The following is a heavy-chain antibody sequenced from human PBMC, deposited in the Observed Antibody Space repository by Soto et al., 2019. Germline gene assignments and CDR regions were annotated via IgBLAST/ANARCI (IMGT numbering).Heavy chain of an antibody. V-gene: IGHV4-34*01. J-gene: IGHJ5*02. D-gene: IGHD3-10*01. CDR1: GGSFSGYY. CDR2: INHSGST. CDR3: AREGSDGSGSYYRNNWFDP. Sequence: SETLSLTCAVYGGSFSGYYWSWIRQPPGKGLEWIGEINHSGSTNYNPSLKSRVTISVDTSKNQFSLKLSSVTAADTAVYYCAREGSDGSGSYYRNNWFDPWGQGTLVTVSS.